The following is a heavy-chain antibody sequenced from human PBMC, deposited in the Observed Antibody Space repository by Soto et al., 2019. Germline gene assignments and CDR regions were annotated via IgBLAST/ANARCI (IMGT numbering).Heavy chain of an antibody. V-gene: IGHV5-51*01. CDR2: IYPGDSDT. CDR1: GYSFTSYW. D-gene: IGHD6-13*01. Sequence: PGESLKISCKGSGYSFTSYWIGWVRQMPGKGLEWMGIIYPGDSDTRYSPSFQGQVTISADKSISTAYLQWSSLKASDTAMYYCARTSAAGKYYYGMDVWGKGTTVTAPS. CDR3: ARTSAAGKYYYGMDV. J-gene: IGHJ6*04.